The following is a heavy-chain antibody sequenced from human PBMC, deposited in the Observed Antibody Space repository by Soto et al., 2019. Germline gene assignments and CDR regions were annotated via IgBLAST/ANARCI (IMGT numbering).Heavy chain of an antibody. V-gene: IGHV4-4*07. D-gene: IGHD3-22*01. CDR1: GGSISSYY. Sequence: SETLSLTCTVSGGSISSYYWSWIRQPAGKGLEWIGRIYTSGSTNYNPSLKSRVTVSVDTSKNQFSLKLSSVTAADTAVYYCARDSNYYDSSGYLTRLFDPWGQGTLVTVSS. CDR2: IYTSGST. CDR3: ARDSNYYDSSGYLTRLFDP. J-gene: IGHJ5*02.